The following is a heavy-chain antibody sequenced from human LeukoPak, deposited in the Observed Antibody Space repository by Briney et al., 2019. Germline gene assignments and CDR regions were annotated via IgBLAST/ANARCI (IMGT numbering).Heavy chain of an antibody. J-gene: IGHJ4*02. Sequence: SETLSLTCTVSGGSISSYYWSWIRQPPGKGLEWIGYIYYSGSTNYNPSLKSRVTISVDTSKNQFSLKLSPVTAADTAVYYCARSKGVRAYYFDYWGQGTLVTVSS. D-gene: IGHD4-23*01. CDR1: GGSISSYY. CDR2: IYYSGST. V-gene: IGHV4-59*01. CDR3: ARSKGVRAYYFDY.